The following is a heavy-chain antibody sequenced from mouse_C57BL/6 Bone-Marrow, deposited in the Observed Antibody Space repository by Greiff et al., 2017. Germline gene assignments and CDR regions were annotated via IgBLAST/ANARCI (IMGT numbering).Heavy chain of an antibody. D-gene: IGHD2-3*01. CDR3: ARCYDGFAY. CDR1: GFTFTDYY. V-gene: IGHV7-3*01. Sequence: EVKLVESGGGLVQPGGSLSLSCAASGFTFTDYYMSWVRQPPGKALEWLGFIRNTANGYTTEYSASVKGRFTISRDNSQSILYLQMNALRAEDSATYYCARCYDGFAYWGQGTLVTVSA. CDR2: IRNTANGYTT. J-gene: IGHJ3*01.